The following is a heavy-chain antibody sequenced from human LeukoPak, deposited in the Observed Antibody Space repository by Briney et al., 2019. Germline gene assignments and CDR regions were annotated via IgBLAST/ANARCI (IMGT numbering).Heavy chain of an antibody. CDR2: ISAYNGNT. CDR3: ARDKGYYYDSSGYYEN. J-gene: IGHJ4*02. CDR1: GYTFTSYD. Sequence: ASVKVSCKASGYTFTSYDINWVRQATGQGLEWMGWISAYNGNTNYAQKLQGRVTMTTDTSTSTAYMELRSLRSDDTAVYYCARDKGYYYDSSGYYENWGQGTLVTVSS. V-gene: IGHV1-18*01. D-gene: IGHD3-22*01.